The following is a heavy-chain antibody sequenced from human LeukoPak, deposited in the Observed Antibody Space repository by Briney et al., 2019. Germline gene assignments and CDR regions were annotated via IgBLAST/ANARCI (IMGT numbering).Heavy chain of an antibody. CDR2: LSPYNGDT. CDR1: GYTFSSYG. CDR3: ARGGSGWSSDF. D-gene: IGHD6-19*01. J-gene: IGHJ4*02. V-gene: IGHV1-18*01. Sequence: GASVKVSCKASGYTFSSYGITWVRQAPGQGLEWMGWLSPYNGDTNYAQKLQDRVTMTTDTSTSTAYMELTSLRSDDSGVYYCARGGSGWSSDFWGQGTLVTVSS.